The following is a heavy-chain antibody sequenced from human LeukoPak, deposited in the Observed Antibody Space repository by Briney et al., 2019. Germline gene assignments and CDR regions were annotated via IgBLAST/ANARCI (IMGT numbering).Heavy chain of an antibody. CDR2: INPNSGGS. CDR1: GYTFTGYY. D-gene: IGHD4-17*01. Sequence: ASVKVSCKASGYTFTGYYMHWVRQAPGQGLEWMGWINPNSGGSNYAQKFQGRVTMTRDTSISTAYMELSRLRSDDTAVYYCARDRRGAYGDYATSFWGQGTLVTVSP. V-gene: IGHV1-2*02. CDR3: ARDRRGAYGDYATSF. J-gene: IGHJ4*02.